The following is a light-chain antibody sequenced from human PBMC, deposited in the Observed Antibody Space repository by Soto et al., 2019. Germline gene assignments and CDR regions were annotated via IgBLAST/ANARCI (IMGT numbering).Light chain of an antibody. CDR3: CSYAGGFTSVV. V-gene: IGLV2-11*01. CDR1: SSDVGGYKY. J-gene: IGLJ2*01. CDR2: DVS. Sequence: QSALTQPRSVSGSPGQSVIISCTGTSSDVGGYKYVSWYQQHPGKAPKLMIYDVSKRPSGVPDRFSGSKSGNTASLTISGLQAEDEADYYCCSYAGGFTSVVFGGGTKVTVL.